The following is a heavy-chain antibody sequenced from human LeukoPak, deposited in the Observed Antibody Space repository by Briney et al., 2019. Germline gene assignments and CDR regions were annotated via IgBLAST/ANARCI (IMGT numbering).Heavy chain of an antibody. CDR2: ISYDGTNK. Sequence: PGGSLRLSCAASGFTFSDYAMHWVRQAPGKGLEWVALISYDGTNKYYADSVKGRFTISRDNAKNSLYLQMNSLRAEDTAVYYCAKDVRSDYFDYWGQGTLVTVSS. CDR1: GFTFSDYA. CDR3: AKDVRSDYFDY. V-gene: IGHV3-30-3*01. J-gene: IGHJ4*02.